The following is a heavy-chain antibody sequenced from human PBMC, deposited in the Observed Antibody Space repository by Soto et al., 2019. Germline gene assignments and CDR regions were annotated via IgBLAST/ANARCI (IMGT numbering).Heavy chain of an antibody. CDR1: GFTFSSNW. CDR2: IRQDGSEI. CDR3: AREVVVSRGASYFGY. V-gene: IGHV3-7*04. D-gene: IGHD2-2*01. Sequence: GGSLRLSCVGAGFTFSSNWMTWVRQAPGKGLEWVANIRQDGSEINYVDSVKGRFTISRDNTKNSLYLQMNSLRAEDTAIYYCAREVVVSRGASYFGYWGPGTLVTVSS. J-gene: IGHJ4*02.